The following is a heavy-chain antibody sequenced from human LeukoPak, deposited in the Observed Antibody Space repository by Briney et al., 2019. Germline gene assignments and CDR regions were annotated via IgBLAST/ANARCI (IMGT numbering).Heavy chain of an antibody. CDR2: VYSTGTT. D-gene: IGHD1-14*01. CDR3: ARGQSPYTV. Sequence: GRSLRLSCVVSGFTVSTNYLSWVRQAPGKGLEWVSVVYSTGTTYYADSVKGRFTISRDKSKNTLYLQMNSLRAEDTAVYYCARGQSPYTVWGQGTRVSVSS. J-gene: IGHJ3*01. V-gene: IGHV3-53*01. CDR1: GFTVSTNY.